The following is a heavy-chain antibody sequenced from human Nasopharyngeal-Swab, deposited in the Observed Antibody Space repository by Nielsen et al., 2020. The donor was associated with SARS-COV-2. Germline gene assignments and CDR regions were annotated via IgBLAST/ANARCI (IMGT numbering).Heavy chain of an antibody. CDR1: GFTFSSYG. CDR3: AKDGSGGYLVNYYMDV. V-gene: IGHV3-30*18. D-gene: IGHD2-15*01. J-gene: IGHJ6*03. Sequence: CAASGFTFSSYGMHWVRQAPGKGLEWVAVISYDGSNKYYADSVKGRFTISRDNSKNTLHLQMNSLRAEDTAVYYCAKDGSGGYLVNYYMDVWGKGTTVTVSS. CDR2: ISYDGSNK.